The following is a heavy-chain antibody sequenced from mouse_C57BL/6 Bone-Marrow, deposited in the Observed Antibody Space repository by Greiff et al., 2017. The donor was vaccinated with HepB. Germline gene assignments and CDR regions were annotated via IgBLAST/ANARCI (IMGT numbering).Heavy chain of an antibody. CDR2: IDPNSGGT. Sequence: QVQLQQPGAELVKPGASVKLSCKASGYTFTSYWMHWVKQRPGRGLEWIGRIDPNSGGTKYNEKFKSKATLTVDKPSSTAYMQLGSLTSEDSAVYYCARGRLDGYYDAMDYWGQGTSVTVSS. V-gene: IGHV1-72*01. J-gene: IGHJ4*01. CDR3: ARGRLDGYYDAMDY. CDR1: GYTFTSYW. D-gene: IGHD2-3*01.